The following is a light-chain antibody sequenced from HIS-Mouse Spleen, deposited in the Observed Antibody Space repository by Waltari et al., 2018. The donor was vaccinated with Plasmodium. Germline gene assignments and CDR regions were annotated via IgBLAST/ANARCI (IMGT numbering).Light chain of an antibody. CDR3: CSYAGSYTWV. CDR2: DVS. J-gene: IGLJ3*02. Sequence: QSALTQPRSVSGSPGQSVTISCTGTSSDVGGYNYVSWYQQHPSKAPKLMIYDVSKRPSWVPDRCSGSKSGNTASLTISGLQAEDEADYYCCSYAGSYTWVFGGGTKLTVL. CDR1: SSDVGGYNY. V-gene: IGLV2-11*01.